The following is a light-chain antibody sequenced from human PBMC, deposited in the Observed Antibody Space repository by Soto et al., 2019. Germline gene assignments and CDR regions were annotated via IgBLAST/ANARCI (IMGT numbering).Light chain of an antibody. CDR1: QSVSSY. CDR3: QQRSNWPPST. V-gene: IGKV3-11*01. Sequence: EILLTQSPATLSLSPGERATLSCRASQSVSSYLAWYQQKPGQAPRLLIYDASNRATGIPARFRGSGSGTDFTLTISSLEPEDFAVYYCQQRSNWPPSTFGQGTRLEIK. J-gene: IGKJ5*01. CDR2: DAS.